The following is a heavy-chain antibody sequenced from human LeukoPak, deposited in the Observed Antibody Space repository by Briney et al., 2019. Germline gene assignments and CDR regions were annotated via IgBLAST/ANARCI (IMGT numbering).Heavy chain of an antibody. V-gene: IGHV3-9*03. J-gene: IGHJ4*02. Sequence: PGGSLRLSCAASGFTFSSYWMSWVRQAPGKGLEWVSGISWNSGSIGYADSVKGRFTISRDNAKNSLYLQMNSLRAEDMALYYYAKGGSGWYINSYFDYWGQGTLVTVSS. CDR2: ISWNSGSI. CDR1: GFTFSSYW. D-gene: IGHD6-19*01. CDR3: AKGGSGWYINSYFDY.